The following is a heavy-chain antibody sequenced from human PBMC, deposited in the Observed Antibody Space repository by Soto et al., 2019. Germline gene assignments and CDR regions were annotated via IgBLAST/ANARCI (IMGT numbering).Heavy chain of an antibody. CDR1: GDSISGGASF. CDR3: AKLSCTSSTCYFPGWFDP. J-gene: IGHJ5*02. Sequence: QVQLQESGPGLVKPSETLSLTCTVSGDSISGGASFWSWIRQPPGKGLEWIANVYYSGSSYYNPHLKSRLTISVDTTKNQFSMQLKSMTAADTAVYYCAKLSCTSSTCYFPGWFDPWGQGTLVTVSS. V-gene: IGHV4-31*03. CDR2: VYYSGSS. D-gene: IGHD2-2*01.